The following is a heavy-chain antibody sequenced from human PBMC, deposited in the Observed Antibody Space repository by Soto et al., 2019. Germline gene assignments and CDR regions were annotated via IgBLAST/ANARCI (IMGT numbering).Heavy chain of an antibody. CDR3: ARDGSQLRKYYFDH. CDR1: GFTFSDYY. D-gene: IGHD2-2*01. CDR2: ISSRSTYT. V-gene: IGHV3-11*06. Sequence: QVQLVESGGGLVKPGGSLRLSCATSGFTFSDYYMSWIRQTPGKGLEWVSYISSRSTYTSYADSVEGRCTISRDNAENARYLKMSSLRADESAIYYCARDGSQLRKYYFDHWGQGTVVTVSS. J-gene: IGHJ4*02.